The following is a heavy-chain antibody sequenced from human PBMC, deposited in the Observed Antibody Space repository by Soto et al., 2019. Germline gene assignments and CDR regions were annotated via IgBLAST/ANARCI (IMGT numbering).Heavy chain of an antibody. CDR1: GFSLRTSGVG. CDR2: IYWNDAK. Sequence: SGPTLVNPTHTLTLTCIFSGFSLRTSGVGVGWIRQPPGKALEWLGFIYWNDAKRYSPSLKRRLTITKDTSKNQVVLTMTNMDPVDTATYYCAKSGSSGWYGWFDPGGQGTLVTVSS. D-gene: IGHD6-19*01. CDR3: AKSGSSGWYGWFDP. V-gene: IGHV2-5*01. J-gene: IGHJ5*02.